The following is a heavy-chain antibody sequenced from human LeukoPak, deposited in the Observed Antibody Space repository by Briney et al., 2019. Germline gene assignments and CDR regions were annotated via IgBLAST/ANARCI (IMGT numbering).Heavy chain of an antibody. J-gene: IGHJ6*02. CDR1: GYTFTSYD. CDR2: MNPNSGNT. Sequence: ASVKVSCKASGYTFTSYDINWVRQATGQGLEWMGWMNPNSGNTGYAQKFQGRVTMTRNTSISTAYMELSSLRSEDTAVYYCARGGYSNYPYYSYGMDVWGQGTTVTVSS. CDR3: ARGGYSNYPYYSYGMDV. V-gene: IGHV1-8*01. D-gene: IGHD4-11*01.